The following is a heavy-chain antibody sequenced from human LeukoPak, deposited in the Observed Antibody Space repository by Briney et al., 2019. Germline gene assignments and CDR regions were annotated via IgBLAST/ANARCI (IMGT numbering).Heavy chain of an antibody. D-gene: IGHD2-15*01. CDR1: GYIFTNYY. CDR2: INPSGGST. J-gene: IGHJ1*01. CDR3: ARDRYCSGGTCQGNLQY. Sequence: GASVKVSCKASGYIFTNYYMHWVRRAPGQGLEWMGIINPSGGSTNYAQNFQGRVTMTTDTSINTAYMELSSLTSDETAVYYCARDRYCSGGTCQGNLQYWGQGTLVPVSS. V-gene: IGHV1-46*01.